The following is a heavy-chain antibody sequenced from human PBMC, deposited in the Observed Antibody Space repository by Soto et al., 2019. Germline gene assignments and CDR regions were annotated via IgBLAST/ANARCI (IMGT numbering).Heavy chain of an antibody. CDR1: GFTFSRSA. J-gene: IGHJ5*02. D-gene: IGHD2-21*01. CDR2: VRTQPNSYAT. Sequence: PGESLKISCAASGFTFSRSALHWVRQTSGRGLEWLGRVRTQPNSYATDYAASVKGRFTISRDDSKNAAYLHLNSLKSEDTAIYYCATLPPRIVVSLLPIPTWGQGILVTVSS. CDR3: ATLPPRIVVSLLPIPT. V-gene: IGHV3-73*01.